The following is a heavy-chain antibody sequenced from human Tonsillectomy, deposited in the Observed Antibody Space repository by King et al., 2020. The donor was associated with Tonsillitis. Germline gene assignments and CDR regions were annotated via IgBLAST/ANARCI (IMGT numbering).Heavy chain of an antibody. CDR3: ARAEWTDYYYSGMDV. Sequence: VQLVESGGGLVQPGGSLRLSCAASGFTFSSYSMNWVRQAPGKGLEWVSYISSSCRTIYYADSVKGRFTISRDNAKNSLYLQMNSLRAEDTAVYYCARAEWTDYYYSGMDVWGQGTTVTVSS. CDR2: ISSSCRTI. J-gene: IGHJ6*02. CDR1: GFTFSSYS. D-gene: IGHD2-8*01. V-gene: IGHV3-48*01.